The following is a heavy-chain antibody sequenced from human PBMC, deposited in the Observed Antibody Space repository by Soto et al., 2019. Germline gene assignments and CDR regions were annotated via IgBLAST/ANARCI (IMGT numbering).Heavy chain of an antibody. D-gene: IGHD2-2*01. CDR3: ARGFLDIVVVPAAPHYYYYMDV. Sequence: ASVKVSCKASGYTFTSYDINWVRQATGQGLEWMGWMNPNSGNTGYAQKFQGRVTMTRNTSISTAYMELSSLRSEDTAVYYCARGFLDIVVVPAAPHYYYYMDVWGKGTTVTVSS. V-gene: IGHV1-8*01. J-gene: IGHJ6*03. CDR1: GYTFTSYD. CDR2: MNPNSGNT.